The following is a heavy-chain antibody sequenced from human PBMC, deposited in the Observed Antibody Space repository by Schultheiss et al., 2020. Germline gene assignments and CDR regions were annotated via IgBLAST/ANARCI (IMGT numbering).Heavy chain of an antibody. D-gene: IGHD3-22*01. CDR1: GFTFDEYT. Sequence: GGSLRLSCAASGFTFDEYTMHWVRQAPGKGLEWVSAISGSGGSTSYADSVKGRFTISRDNAKNTLYLQMNSLRAEDTAVYYCARGDSSGEKPNWGQGTLVTVSS. J-gene: IGHJ4*02. V-gene: IGHV3-9*01. CDR3: ARGDSSGEKPN. CDR2: ISGSGGST.